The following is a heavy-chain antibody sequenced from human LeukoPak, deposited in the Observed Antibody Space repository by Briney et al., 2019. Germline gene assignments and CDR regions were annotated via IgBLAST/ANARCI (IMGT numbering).Heavy chain of an antibody. Sequence: PGGSLRLSCAASGFTFSSYWMHWVRQAPGKGLVWVSRINSDGRSTIYADSVKGRFTISRDNAKNTLYLQINSLRAEDTAVYYCARDYGSEGAEGIDYWGQGTLVTVSS. V-gene: IGHV3-74*01. CDR2: INSDGRST. CDR3: ARDYGSEGAEGIDY. D-gene: IGHD3-10*01. CDR1: GFTFSSYW. J-gene: IGHJ4*02.